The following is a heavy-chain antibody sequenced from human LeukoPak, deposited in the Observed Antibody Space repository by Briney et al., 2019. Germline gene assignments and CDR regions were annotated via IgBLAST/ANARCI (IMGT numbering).Heavy chain of an antibody. CDR1: GYTFTIYG. D-gene: IGHD2-8*01. V-gene: IGHV1-18*01. Sequence: GASVKVSFKASGYTFTIYGISWVRQAPGQGLEWMGWISAYNGNTNYAQKLQGRVTMTTDTSTSTAYMELRSLRSDDTAVYYCARDPAGVSGVLMVYATYYYYGMDVWGQGTTVTVSS. J-gene: IGHJ6*02. CDR3: ARDPAGVSGVLMVYATYYYYGMDV. CDR2: ISAYNGNT.